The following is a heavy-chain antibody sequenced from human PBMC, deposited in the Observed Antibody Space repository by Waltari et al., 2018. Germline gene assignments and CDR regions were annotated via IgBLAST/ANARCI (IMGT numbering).Heavy chain of an antibody. CDR1: GGSFSGYY. D-gene: IGHD6-6*01. Sequence: QVQLQQWGAGLLKPSETLSLTCAVYGGSFSGYYWSWIRQPPGKGLGWIGEIKHSGSTNYNPSFKSRGTISVETSKNQFSLKRSSVTAADTAVYYCARGRGGVSSSSFGYYYYGMDVWGQGTTVTVSS. CDR2: IKHSGST. J-gene: IGHJ6*02. CDR3: ARGRGGVSSSSFGYYYYGMDV. V-gene: IGHV4-34*01.